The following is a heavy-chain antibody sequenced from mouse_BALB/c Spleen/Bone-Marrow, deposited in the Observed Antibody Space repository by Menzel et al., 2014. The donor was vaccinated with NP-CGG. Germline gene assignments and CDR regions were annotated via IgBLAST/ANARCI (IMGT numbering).Heavy chain of an antibody. CDR3: AREGDYSLYAMDY. J-gene: IGHJ4*01. D-gene: IGHD1-1*01. CDR2: IWGDGST. Sequence: VQAVESGPGLVAPSQSLSITCTVSGFSLTGYGVNWVRQPPGKGLEWLGMIWGDGSTDYNSALKSRLSISKDNSKSQVFLKMNSLQTDDTARYYCAREGDYSLYAMDYWGQGTSVTVSS. V-gene: IGHV2-6-7*01. CDR1: GFSLTGYG.